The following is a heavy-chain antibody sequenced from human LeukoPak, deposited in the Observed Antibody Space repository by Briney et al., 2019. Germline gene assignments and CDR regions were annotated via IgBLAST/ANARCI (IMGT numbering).Heavy chain of an antibody. CDR2: INPFSGGT. CDR1: GYTFTSYD. Sequence: GASVKVSCKASGYTFTSYDINWVRQAPGQGLEWMGWINPFSGGTKYAQKFQGWVTMTRDTSISTAYMELSRLTSDDTAVYYCARGGYDLDYWGQGTLVTVSS. V-gene: IGHV1-2*04. J-gene: IGHJ4*02. CDR3: ARGGYDLDY. D-gene: IGHD3-22*01.